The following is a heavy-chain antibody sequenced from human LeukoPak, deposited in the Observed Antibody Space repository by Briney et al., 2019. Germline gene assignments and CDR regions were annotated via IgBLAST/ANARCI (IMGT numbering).Heavy chain of an antibody. J-gene: IGHJ5*02. CDR1: GGSISSHY. Sequence: SETLSLTCTVSGGSISSHYWSWIRQPPGKGLEWIGYIYYSGNTNYNPSLKSRVTISVDTSKNQFSLKLSSVTAADTAVYYCARGAVVAATNWFDPWGQGTLVTVSS. V-gene: IGHV4-59*11. D-gene: IGHD2-15*01. CDR3: ARGAVVAATNWFDP. CDR2: IYYSGNT.